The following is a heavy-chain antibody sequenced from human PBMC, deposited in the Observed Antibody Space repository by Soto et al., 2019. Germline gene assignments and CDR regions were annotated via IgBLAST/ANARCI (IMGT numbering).Heavy chain of an antibody. CDR2: INPNSGGT. CDR3: ARDSLTYYYDSSGYDHYFDY. V-gene: IGHV1-2*02. J-gene: IGHJ4*02. D-gene: IGHD3-22*01. Sequence: ASVKVSCKASGYTFTGYYMHWVRQAPGQGLEWMGWINPNSGGTNYAQKFQGRVTMTRDTSISTAYMELSRLRSDDTAVYYCARDSLTYYYDSSGYDHYFDYWGQGTLVTVPS. CDR1: GYTFTGYY.